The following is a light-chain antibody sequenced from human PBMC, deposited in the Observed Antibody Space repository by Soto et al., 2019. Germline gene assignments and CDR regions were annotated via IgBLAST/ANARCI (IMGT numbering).Light chain of an antibody. CDR1: QSVSSSY. Sequence: EIVLTQSPGTLSLSPGERATLSCRASQSVSSSYLAWYQQKPGQAPRLLIYGASSRAPGIPDRFSGSGSGTDFTLTISRLEPEDFAVYYCQKYGSSPPFGQGTRLEIK. CDR3: QKYGSSPP. CDR2: GAS. J-gene: IGKJ5*01. V-gene: IGKV3-20*01.